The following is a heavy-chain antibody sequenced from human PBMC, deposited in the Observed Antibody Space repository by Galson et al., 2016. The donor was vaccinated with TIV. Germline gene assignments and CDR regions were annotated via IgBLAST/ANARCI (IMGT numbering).Heavy chain of an antibody. CDR2: TIPIFGLA. D-gene: IGHD2-21*01. V-gene: IGHV1-69*17. Sequence: KVSCKASGGTFSSYAISWVRQAPGQGLEWMGGTIPIFGLAQNAQKFQGRVSLTSDKSTGTVYMELHRLTPEDTALYYCAAERPCGGDCYFFDYWGQGTQITVAS. CDR1: GGTFSSYA. CDR3: AAERPCGGDCYFFDY. J-gene: IGHJ4*02.